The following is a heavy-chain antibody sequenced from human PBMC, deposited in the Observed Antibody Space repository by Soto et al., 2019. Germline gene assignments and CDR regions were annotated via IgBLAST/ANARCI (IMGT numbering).Heavy chain of an antibody. CDR2: IYYSGST. D-gene: IGHD3-3*01. J-gene: IGHJ5*02. V-gene: IGHV4-31*03. CDR3: AGWWSGRRPGFDP. Sequence: QVQLQESGPGLVKPSQTLSLTCTVSGGSISSGDYYWSWIRQHPGKGLEWIGYIYYSGSTYYNPALKRRVTISVDASKNQFSRKLSSVTAADTAVYYCAGWWSGRRPGFDPGGQGTLVTVSS. CDR1: GGSISSGDYY.